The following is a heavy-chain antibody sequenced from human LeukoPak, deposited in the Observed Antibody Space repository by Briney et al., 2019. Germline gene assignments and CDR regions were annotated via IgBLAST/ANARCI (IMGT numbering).Heavy chain of an antibody. CDR1: GFTFSSYW. J-gene: IGHJ4*02. Sequence: HPGGPLKLSCAASGFTFSSYWMNWVRQAPGKGLGWVSRIASDGSSTTYADSVKGRFSISRDNAKNTLYLQMNSLRVEDTAVYYCARGRPHGNDYWGQGTLVTVSS. CDR3: ARGRPHGNDY. CDR2: IASDGSST. V-gene: IGHV3-74*01. D-gene: IGHD4-23*01.